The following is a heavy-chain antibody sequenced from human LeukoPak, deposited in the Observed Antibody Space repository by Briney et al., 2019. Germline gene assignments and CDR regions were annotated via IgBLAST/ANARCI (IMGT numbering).Heavy chain of an antibody. D-gene: IGHD1-1*01. V-gene: IGHV3-11*06. CDR1: GLTFSDYY. CDR2: IGSSSSYT. Sequence: PGGSLRLSCAASGLTFSDYYMSWIRQAPGKGLEWVSYIGSSSSYTEYADSVEGRFTISRDNAKNSLYLQVNSLRAEDTAVYYCARGTGTTAYFDYWGQGTLVTVSS. J-gene: IGHJ4*02. CDR3: ARGTGTTAYFDY.